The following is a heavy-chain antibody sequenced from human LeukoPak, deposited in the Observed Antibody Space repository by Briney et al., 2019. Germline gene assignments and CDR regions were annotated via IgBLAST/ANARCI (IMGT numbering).Heavy chain of an antibody. J-gene: IGHJ4*02. D-gene: IGHD3-22*01. CDR2: ISSSSSYI. Sequence: GGSLRLSCVGSGFTFNDYYMSWVRQSPGKGLEWVSSISSSSSYIYYADSVKGRFTISRDNAKNSLYLQMNSLRAEDTAVYYCARSYYDSSGYWCYWGQGTLVTVSS. CDR1: GFTFNDYY. V-gene: IGHV3-21*01. CDR3: ARSYYDSSGYWCY.